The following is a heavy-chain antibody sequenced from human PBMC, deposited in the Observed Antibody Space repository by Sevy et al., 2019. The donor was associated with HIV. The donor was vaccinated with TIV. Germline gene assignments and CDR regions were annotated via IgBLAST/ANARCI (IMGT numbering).Heavy chain of an antibody. D-gene: IGHD2-15*01. Sequence: GGSLRLSCAASAFTFDDYTMHWVRQAPGKGLEWVSLISWDGGSTYYADSVKGRFTISRDNSKNSLYLQMNSLRTEDTALYYCAKGYCSGGSCPSSYFQHWGQGTLVTVSS. V-gene: IGHV3-43*01. CDR1: AFTFDDYT. J-gene: IGHJ1*01. CDR2: ISWDGGST. CDR3: AKGYCSGGSCPSSYFQH.